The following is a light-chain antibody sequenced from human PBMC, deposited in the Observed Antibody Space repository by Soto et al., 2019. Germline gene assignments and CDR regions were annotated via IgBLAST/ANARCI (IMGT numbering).Light chain of an antibody. V-gene: IGKV2-28*01. CDR3: MQALQTPPT. Sequence: ILMTQTPLSLSIIPGQTASISYKSSQSLLHSNGYNYLDWYLQKPGQSPQLLIYLGSNRASGVPDRFSGSGSGTDFTLKISRVEAEDVGVYYCMQALQTPPTFGQGTRLEI. J-gene: IGKJ5*01. CDR1: QSLLHSNGYNY. CDR2: LGS.